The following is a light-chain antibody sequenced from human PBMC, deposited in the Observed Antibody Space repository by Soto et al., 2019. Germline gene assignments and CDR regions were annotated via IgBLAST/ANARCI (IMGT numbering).Light chain of an antibody. J-gene: IGKJ3*01. CDR1: HSISTW. Sequence: DIQMTQSPSTLSASVGDRVTITCRASHSISTWLAWYQQKPGKAPKFLIYDASSLESGVPSRFSGSGSGTEFPLPISSLQPDDFSTYYCQQYDSYSGVTFGPGTKVDIK. V-gene: IGKV1-5*01. CDR2: DAS. CDR3: QQYDSYSGVT.